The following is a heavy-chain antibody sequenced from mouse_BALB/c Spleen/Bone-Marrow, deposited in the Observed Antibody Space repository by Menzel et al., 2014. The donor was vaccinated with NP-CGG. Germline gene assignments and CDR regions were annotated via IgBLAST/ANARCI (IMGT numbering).Heavy chain of an antibody. CDR1: GYTFTSYT. Sequence: VKLQESGAELARPGASVKMSCKASGYTFTSYTIHWVKQRPGQGLEWIGYINPSSDYTNYNQKFKDKATLTADKSSSTAYMRLSSLTSEDSAVYYCAREGLRAWFVYWGQGTLVTVSA. D-gene: IGHD2-4*01. CDR3: AREGLRAWFVY. CDR2: INPSSDYT. V-gene: IGHV1-4*01. J-gene: IGHJ3*01.